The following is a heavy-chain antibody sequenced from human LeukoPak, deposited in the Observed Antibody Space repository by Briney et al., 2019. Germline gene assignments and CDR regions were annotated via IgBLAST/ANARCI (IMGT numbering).Heavy chain of an antibody. CDR1: GFRFSDYS. CDR2: ISGSGGST. J-gene: IGHJ4*02. D-gene: IGHD3-22*01. CDR3: AKAPSGYYRTYYFDY. V-gene: IGHV3-23*01. Sequence: GGSLRLSCAASGFRFSDYSMNWVRQAPGKGLEWVSAISGSGGSTYYADSVKGRFTISRDNSKNTLYLQMNSLRAEDTAVYYCAKAPSGYYRTYYFDYWGQGTLVTVSS.